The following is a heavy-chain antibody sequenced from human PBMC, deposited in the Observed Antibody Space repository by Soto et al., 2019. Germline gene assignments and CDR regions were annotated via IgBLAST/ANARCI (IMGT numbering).Heavy chain of an antibody. CDR1: GYTFTTYD. CDR2: MNPYSGNT. CDR3: ARRKERSGPHYFDY. Sequence: ASVKVSCKASGYTFTTYDISWVRQATGQGLEWMGWMNPYSGNTGYAQKSQGRVTVTRNTSISTVYMELSGLRPDDTAVYYCARRKERSGPHYFDYWGQGSQVTAPQ. J-gene: IGHJ4*02. V-gene: IGHV1-8*01. D-gene: IGHD6-25*01.